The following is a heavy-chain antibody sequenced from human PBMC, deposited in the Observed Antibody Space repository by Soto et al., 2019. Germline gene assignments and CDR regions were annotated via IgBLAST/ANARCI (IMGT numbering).Heavy chain of an antibody. CDR1: GFTFSDYD. J-gene: IGHJ4*02. CDR2: ITSSGSTI. V-gene: IGHV3-11*01. Sequence: GGSLRLSCAASGFTFSDYDMSWIRQAPGKGLEWVSYITSSGSTIYYADSVKGRFTISRDNAKNSLYLQMNSLRAEDTAVYYCAREKTAMVTVDYWGQGTLVTVSS. CDR3: AREKTAMVTVDY. D-gene: IGHD5-18*01.